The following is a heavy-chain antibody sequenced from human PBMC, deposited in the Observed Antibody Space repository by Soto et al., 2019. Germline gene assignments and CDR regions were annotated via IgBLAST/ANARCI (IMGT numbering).Heavy chain of an antibody. D-gene: IGHD6-13*01. CDR2: ISSSSSTI. CDR1: GFTFCSYS. CDR3: ARVKRAAALDFGMDV. J-gene: IGHJ6*02. Sequence: GGSLRLCCAASGFTFCSYSMNWVRQAPGKGLEWVSYISSSSSTIYYADSVKGRFTISRDNAKNSLYLQMNSLRDEDTAVYYCARVKRAAALDFGMDVWGQGTTVTVSS. V-gene: IGHV3-48*02.